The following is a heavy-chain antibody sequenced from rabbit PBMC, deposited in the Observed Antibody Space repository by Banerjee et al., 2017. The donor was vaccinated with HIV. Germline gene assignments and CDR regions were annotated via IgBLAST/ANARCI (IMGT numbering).Heavy chain of an antibody. CDR1: GFDFSHYG. J-gene: IGHJ4*01. Sequence: QEQVVESGGGLVQPGGSLKLSCKASGFDFSHYGVSWVRQAPGKGLEWIGYIDPVFGSAYYASWVNGRFSISRENTQNTVSLQLNSLTAADTATYFCARGGGLWGQGTLVTV. CDR2: IDPVFGSA. CDR3: ARGGGL. V-gene: IGHV1S47*01.